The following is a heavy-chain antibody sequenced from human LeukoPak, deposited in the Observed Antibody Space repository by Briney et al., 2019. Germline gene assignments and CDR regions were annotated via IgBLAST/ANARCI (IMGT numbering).Heavy chain of an antibody. CDR1: GYTFTGYY. CDR2: INPNSGGT. V-gene: IGHV1-2*06. D-gene: IGHD6-6*01. Sequence: ASVKVSCKASGYTFTGYYMHWVRQAPGQGLEWMGRINPNSGGTNYAQKFQGRVTMTRDTSISTGYMELSRLRSDDTAVYYCARIRMAARPHFDYWGQGTLVTVSS. J-gene: IGHJ4*02. CDR3: ARIRMAARPHFDY.